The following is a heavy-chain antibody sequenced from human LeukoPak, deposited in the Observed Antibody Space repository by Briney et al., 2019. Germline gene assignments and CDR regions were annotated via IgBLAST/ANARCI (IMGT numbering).Heavy chain of an antibody. CDR3: ARGKIAAVS. CDR1: GFTFGTFW. D-gene: IGHD6-13*01. CDR2: IKQDGSEK. Sequence: GGSLRLSCAASGFTFGTFWMTWVRQSPGKGLEWVANIKQDGSEKHYVDSVKGRFTISRDNANDALYLQMNSLRAEDTAVYYCARGKIAAVSWGQGTLVTVSS. J-gene: IGHJ5*02. V-gene: IGHV3-7*01.